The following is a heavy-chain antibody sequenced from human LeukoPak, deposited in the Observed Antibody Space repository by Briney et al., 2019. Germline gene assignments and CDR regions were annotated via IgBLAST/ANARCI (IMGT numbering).Heavy chain of an antibody. D-gene: IGHD3-16*01. V-gene: IGHV4-59*08. CDR3: ARHVGGVTFDY. Sequence: SETLSLTCTVSGGSISSYYWSWIRQPPGKGLEWIGYIYYSGSTNYNPSLKSRVTISVDTSKNQFSLKLSSVTAADTAVYYCARHVGGVTFDYWGQGTLVTVSS. CDR1: GGSISSYY. CDR2: IYYSGST. J-gene: IGHJ4*02.